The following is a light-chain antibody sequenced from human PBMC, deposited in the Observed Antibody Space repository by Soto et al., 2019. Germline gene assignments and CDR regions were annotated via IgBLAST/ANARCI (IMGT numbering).Light chain of an antibody. CDR3: QQYNNWPST. Sequence: IFLAQSPGTLSLSPVERAALSCMASQSVSSSYLAWYQQKPGQAPRLLIYGASSRATGIPDRFSGSGSGTDFTLTISSLQSEDFADYYCQQYNNWPSTFGQGTKVDIK. CDR2: GAS. J-gene: IGKJ1*01. CDR1: QSVSSSY. V-gene: IGKV3-20*01.